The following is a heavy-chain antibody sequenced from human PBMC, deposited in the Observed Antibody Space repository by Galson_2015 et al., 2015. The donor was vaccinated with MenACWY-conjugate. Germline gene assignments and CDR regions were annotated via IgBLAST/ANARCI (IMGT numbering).Heavy chain of an antibody. CDR2: IRTKPNSYTT. J-gene: IGHJ4*02. D-gene: IGHD6-19*01. Sequence: SLRLSCAASGFTFSDHYMDWVRQAPGKGQEWVGRIRTKPNSYTTEYAASVKGRFTISRDDSKNSLYLQMNSLNIEDSAVYYCARGGGWYFDYWGQGTLVTVSS. V-gene: IGHV3-72*01. CDR3: ARGGGWYFDY. CDR1: GFTFSDHY.